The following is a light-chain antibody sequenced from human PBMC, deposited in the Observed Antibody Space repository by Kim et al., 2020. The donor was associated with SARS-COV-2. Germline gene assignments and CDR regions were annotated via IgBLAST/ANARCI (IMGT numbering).Light chain of an antibody. CDR1: SSDIGAYKY. CDR3: TSYAGSNNLDV. J-gene: IGLJ1*01. CDR2: EVN. V-gene: IGLV2-8*01. Sequence: SVPSSCPGTSSDIGAYKYVSWYQQHPGKAPKLMIYEVNRRPSGVPDRFSGSKSGNTASLTVSGLQAEDEADYYCTSYAGSNNLDVFGTGTKVTVL.